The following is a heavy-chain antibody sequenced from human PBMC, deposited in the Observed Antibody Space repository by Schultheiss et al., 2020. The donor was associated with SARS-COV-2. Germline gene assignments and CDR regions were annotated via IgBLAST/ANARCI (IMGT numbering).Heavy chain of an antibody. CDR2: IYYSGST. J-gene: IGHJ5*02. CDR1: GASVSSSNW. V-gene: IGHV4-4*02. Sequence: GSLRLSCAVSGASVSSSNWWSWVRQTPGKGLEWIGYIYYSGSTYYNPSLKSRVTISVDTSKNQFSLKLSSVTAADTAVYYCARHGQQLVVYNWFDLWGQGTLVTVSS. D-gene: IGHD6-13*01. CDR3: ARHGQQLVVYNWFDL.